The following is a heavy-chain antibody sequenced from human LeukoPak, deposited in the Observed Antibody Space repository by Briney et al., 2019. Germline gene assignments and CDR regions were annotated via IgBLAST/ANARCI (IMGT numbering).Heavy chain of an antibody. J-gene: IGHJ4*02. V-gene: IGHV4-30-4*01. D-gene: IGHD6-13*01. CDR3: ARGKYSSSWYTDY. CDR2: IYYSGST. Sequence: PSETLSLTCTVSGGSISSGDYYWSWIRQPPGKGLEWIGYIYYSGSTYYNPSLKSRVTISVDASKYQFSLKLSSVTGADTAVYYCARGKYSSSWYTDYWGQGTLVTVSS. CDR1: GGSISSGDYY.